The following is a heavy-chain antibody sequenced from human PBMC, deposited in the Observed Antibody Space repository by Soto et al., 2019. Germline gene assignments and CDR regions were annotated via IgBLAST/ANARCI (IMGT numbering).Heavy chain of an antibody. CDR1: GGSISSGTSY. CDR2: IFYSGSF. V-gene: IGHV4-31*03. Sequence: QVQLQESGPGLVKPSQTLSLTCSVSGGSISSGTSYWSWIRQRPGEGLEWIGYIFYSGSFYYTPSLRGRVLILADTSKNQFTLTLSSVTAADTAVYFCARAPETPSILGVALPYFFDYWGQGTLVTVSS. CDR3: ARAPETPSILGVALPYFFDY. J-gene: IGHJ4*02. D-gene: IGHD3-3*01.